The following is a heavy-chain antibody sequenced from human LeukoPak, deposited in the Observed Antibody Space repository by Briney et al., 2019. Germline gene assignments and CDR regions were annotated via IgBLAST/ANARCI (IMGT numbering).Heavy chain of an antibody. Sequence: GGSLRLSCAASGFTFSSYWMSWVRQAPGKGLEWVANIKEDGSEKYYVDSVKGRFTISRDNAKNSQYLQMNSLRAEDTAVYYCVSPTADYPFLYYFDSWGQGTLVTVSS. CDR1: GFTFSSYW. D-gene: IGHD5-12*01. CDR3: VSPTADYPFLYYFDS. CDR2: IKEDGSEK. J-gene: IGHJ4*02. V-gene: IGHV3-7*01.